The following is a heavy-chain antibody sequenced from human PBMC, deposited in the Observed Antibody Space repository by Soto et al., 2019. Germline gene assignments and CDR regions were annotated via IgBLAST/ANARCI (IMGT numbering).Heavy chain of an antibody. CDR1: GYTFTGYY. Sequence: ASVKVSCKASGYTFTGYYMHWVRQAPGQGLEWMGWINPNSGGTNYAQKFQGWVTMTRDTSISTAYMELSRLRSDDTAVYYWARAVGSGLEYSSSSVDAFDIWGQGTMVTVSS. CDR2: INPNSGGT. V-gene: IGHV1-2*04. D-gene: IGHD6-6*01. J-gene: IGHJ3*02. CDR3: ARAVGSGLEYSSSSVDAFDI.